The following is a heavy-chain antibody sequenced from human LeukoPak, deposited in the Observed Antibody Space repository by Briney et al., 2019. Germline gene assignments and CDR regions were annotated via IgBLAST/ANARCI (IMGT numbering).Heavy chain of an antibody. D-gene: IGHD3-10*01. Sequence: PGGSLRLSCAVSGFTFSRHWMSWVLQAPGKGLKWLANIKQDGSEKYYVDSVEGRFTISRDNAKNSLYLQMNSLRAEDTAVYYCARSYYGSGTSYGMDVWGQGTTVTVSS. CDR3: ARSYYGSGTSYGMDV. CDR2: IKQDGSEK. CDR1: GFTFSRHW. V-gene: IGHV3-7*01. J-gene: IGHJ6*02.